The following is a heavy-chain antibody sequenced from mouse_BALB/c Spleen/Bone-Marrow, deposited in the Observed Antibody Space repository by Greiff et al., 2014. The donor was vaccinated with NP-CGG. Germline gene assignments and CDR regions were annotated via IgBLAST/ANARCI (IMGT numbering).Heavy chain of an antibody. CDR2: INPYNDGT. D-gene: IGHD1-1*01. V-gene: IGHV1-14*01. CDR3: ARSEYFGSSYDY. Sequence: VQLKESGPELVKPGASVKMSCKASGYTFTSYVMHWMKQKPGQGLEWIGYINPYNDGTKYNETFKGKATLTSDKSSSTAYMDLRSLTSEDSAVYFCARSEYFGSSYDYWGQGTTLTVSS. J-gene: IGHJ2*01. CDR1: GYTFTSYV.